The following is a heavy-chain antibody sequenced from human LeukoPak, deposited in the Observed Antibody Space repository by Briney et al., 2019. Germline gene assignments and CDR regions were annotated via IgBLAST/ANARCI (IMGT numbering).Heavy chain of an antibody. CDR2: INYSGST. CDR3: ARQRPEQWLIPYYFDY. J-gene: IGHJ4*02. V-gene: IGHV4-39*01. Sequence: SETLSLTCTVSGGSLSSSSYYWGWIRQPPGKGLEWIGSINYSGSTHHNPSLKSRATISVDTTKNQVSLNLSSVTAADTAVYYCARQRPEQWLIPYYFDYWGQGTLVSVSS. D-gene: IGHD6-19*01. CDR1: GGSLSSSSYY.